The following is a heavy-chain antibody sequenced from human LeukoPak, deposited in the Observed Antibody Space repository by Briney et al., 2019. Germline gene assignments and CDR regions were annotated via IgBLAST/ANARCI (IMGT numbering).Heavy chain of an antibody. D-gene: IGHD3-22*01. V-gene: IGHV4-30-4*01. Sequence: PSQTLSLTCTVSGGSISSGDYYWSWIRQPPGKGLEWIGYIYYSGSTYYNPSLKSRVTISVDTSKNQFSLKLSSVTAADTAVYYCPREEDDSSGYAHWGQGTLVTVSS. J-gene: IGHJ4*02. CDR1: GGSISSGDYY. CDR3: PREEDDSSGYAH. CDR2: IYYSGST.